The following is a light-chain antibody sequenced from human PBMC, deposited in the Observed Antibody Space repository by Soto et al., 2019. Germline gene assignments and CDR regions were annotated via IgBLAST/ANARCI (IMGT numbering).Light chain of an antibody. J-gene: IGKJ1*01. CDR1: QSVSSSY. Sequence: EIVLTQSPGTLSLSPGERATLSCRASQSVSSSYLAWYQQKPGQAPRLLIYGASSRATGIPDRFSGSGSGTDFTLTISRLEPEDFAVYYCQQYCSSPLTVGHGTKVSIK. CDR3: QQYCSSPLT. CDR2: GAS. V-gene: IGKV3-20*01.